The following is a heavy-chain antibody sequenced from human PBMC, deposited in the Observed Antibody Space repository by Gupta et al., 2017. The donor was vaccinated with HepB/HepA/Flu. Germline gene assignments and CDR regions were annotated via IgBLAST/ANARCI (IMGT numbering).Heavy chain of an antibody. CDR1: GFTFSNFA. D-gene: IGHD1-26*01. J-gene: IGHJ3*01. CDR2: IEGIGGTT. V-gene: IGHV3-23*01. Sequence: EVQLLDSGGGLVQPGGSLRLSCAASGFTFSNFAMTCVRQAPGKGLEWVTSIEGIGGTTYYADSVKGRFTSSRDNSKNTLYLQMNSLRAEDTAIYFCAKGAERRGSGYAFGVWGQGTMVSVSS. CDR3: AKGAERRGSGYAFGV.